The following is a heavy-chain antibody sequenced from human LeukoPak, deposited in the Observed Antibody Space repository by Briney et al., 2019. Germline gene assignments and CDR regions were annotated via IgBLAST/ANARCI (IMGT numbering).Heavy chain of an antibody. Sequence: GGSLRLSCEASGFTFSSYWLTWVRQTPGMGLEWVANIKLDGSEKYYVDSVKGRFTVSRDNAKNSLYLQMNGLRVEDTAVYYCARIDRGNYFLDFWGQGTLVTVSS. J-gene: IGHJ4*02. CDR2: IKLDGSEK. V-gene: IGHV3-7*01. CDR1: GFTFSSYW. CDR3: ARIDRGNYFLDF. D-gene: IGHD1-26*01.